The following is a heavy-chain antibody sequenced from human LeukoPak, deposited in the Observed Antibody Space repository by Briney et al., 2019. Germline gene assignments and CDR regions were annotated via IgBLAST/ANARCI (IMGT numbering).Heavy chain of an antibody. J-gene: IGHJ3*02. CDR1: GYSFTSHW. CDR3: ARHGSWRGGEAFDI. D-gene: IGHD3-3*01. CDR2: IYPGDSDT. V-gene: IGHV5-51*01. Sequence: GESLKISCKGSGYSFTSHWIGWVRQMPGKGLEWMGIIYPGDSDTKYSPSFQGQVSISVDKSISTAYLQWSSLKASDTAMYYCARHGSWRGGEAFDIWGQGTMVTVSS.